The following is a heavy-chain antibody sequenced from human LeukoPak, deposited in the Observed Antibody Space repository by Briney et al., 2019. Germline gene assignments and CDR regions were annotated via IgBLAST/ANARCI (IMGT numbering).Heavy chain of an antibody. CDR2: IYYSGST. CDR3: ARFYYYDSSGYYYSFDY. D-gene: IGHD3-22*01. CDR1: GGSISSYY. J-gene: IGHJ4*02. V-gene: IGHV4-59*01. Sequence: SETLSLTCSVSGGSISSYYWSWIRQPPGKGLEWIGYIYYSGSTKYNPSLKSRVTISVDTSKNQFSLKVSSVTAADTAVYYCARFYYYDSSGYYYSFDYWGQGTLVTVSS.